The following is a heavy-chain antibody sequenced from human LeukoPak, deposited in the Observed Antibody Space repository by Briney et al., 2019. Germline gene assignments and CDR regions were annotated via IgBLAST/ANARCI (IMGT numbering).Heavy chain of an antibody. Sequence: GGSLRLSCAASGFTFSSYDMGWVRQAPGKGLEWVSTINGGGVNTHYADSVGGRFTISRDNSKNTLLLQMNSLRDEDTAVYYCAKDLYSNYGPADYWGQGNLVTVSS. D-gene: IGHD4-11*01. CDR3: AKDLYSNYGPADY. CDR1: GFTFSSYD. V-gene: IGHV3-23*01. CDR2: INGGGVNT. J-gene: IGHJ4*02.